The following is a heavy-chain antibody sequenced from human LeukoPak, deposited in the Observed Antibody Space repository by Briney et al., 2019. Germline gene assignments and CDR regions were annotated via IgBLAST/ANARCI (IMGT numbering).Heavy chain of an antibody. CDR2: IKQDGSEK. D-gene: IGHD6-13*01. CDR1: GFTFSSYS. J-gene: IGHJ6*03. V-gene: IGHV3-7*01. Sequence: GGSLRLSCAASGFTFSSYSMNWVRQAPGKGLDWVANIKQDGSEKYYVDSVKGRFTISRDNAKNSLYLQMNSLRDEDTAVYYCARSSWYLDYYYYMDVWGKGTTVTVSS. CDR3: ARSSWYLDYYYYMDV.